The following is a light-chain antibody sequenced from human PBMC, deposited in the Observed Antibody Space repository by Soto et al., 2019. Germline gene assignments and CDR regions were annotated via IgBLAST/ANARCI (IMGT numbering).Light chain of an antibody. Sequence: EIVLTQSPATLSLSPGERATLSCRASQSVSSYLAWYQQKPGQTPRLLLYDASNRATGIPARFSGSGSVTDFTLTISSLEPEDFAVYYCQQRSNWPALTFGGGTKVEIK. CDR1: QSVSSY. J-gene: IGKJ4*01. V-gene: IGKV3-11*01. CDR2: DAS. CDR3: QQRSNWPALT.